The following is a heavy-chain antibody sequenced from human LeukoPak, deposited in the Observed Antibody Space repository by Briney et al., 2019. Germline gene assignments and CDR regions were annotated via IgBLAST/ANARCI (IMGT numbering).Heavy chain of an antibody. J-gene: IGHJ4*02. CDR2: INPNSGGT. CDR1: GYTFTGYY. Sequence: ASVKVSCKASGYTFTGYYMHWVRQAPGQGLEWMGWINPNSGGTNYAQKFQGWVTMTRDTSISTAYMELSRLRSDDTAVYYCARAPQIVGATPFDYWGQGTLVTVSS. CDR3: ARAPQIVGATPFDY. D-gene: IGHD1-26*01. V-gene: IGHV1-2*04.